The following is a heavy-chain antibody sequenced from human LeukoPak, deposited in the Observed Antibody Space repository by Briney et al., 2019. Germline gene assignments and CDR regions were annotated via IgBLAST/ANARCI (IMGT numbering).Heavy chain of an antibody. CDR2: INHSGSS. Sequence: SSETLSLTCAVYGGSFSGYYWSWIRQPPGKGLEWIGEINHSGSSNYNPSLKSRLTMSVDMSKNQFSLNLTSVTAADTAVYYCTRNGDYNLDYWGQGALVTVSS. CDR1: GGSFSGYY. CDR3: TRNGDYNLDY. D-gene: IGHD4-17*01. J-gene: IGHJ4*02. V-gene: IGHV4-34*01.